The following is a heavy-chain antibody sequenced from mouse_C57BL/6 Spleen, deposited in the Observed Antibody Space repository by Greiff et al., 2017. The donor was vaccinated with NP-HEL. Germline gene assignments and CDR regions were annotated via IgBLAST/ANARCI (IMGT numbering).Heavy chain of an antibody. CDR2: IYPGDGDT. Sequence: VQGVESGPELVKPGATVKISCKASGYAFSSSWMNWVKQRPGKGLEWIGRIYPGDGDTNYNGKFKGKATLTADKSSSTAYMQLSSLTSEDSAVYFCARFGGYYFDYWGQGTTLTVSS. CDR3: ARFGGYYFDY. CDR1: GYAFSSSW. D-gene: IGHD1-1*02. J-gene: IGHJ2*01. V-gene: IGHV1-82*01.